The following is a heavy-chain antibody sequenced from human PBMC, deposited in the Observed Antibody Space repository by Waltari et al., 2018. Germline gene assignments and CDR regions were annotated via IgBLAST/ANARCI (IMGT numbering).Heavy chain of an antibody. V-gene: IGHV4-4*02. CDR2: VHRSGRT. CDR1: GDSMSDSMSDRYW. D-gene: IGHD2-15*01. Sequence: QLQLQQSGPGLVKPSESLSLTCAVSGDSMSDSMSDRYWWNWVRQPPGKGLEWIGQVHRSGRTHYNPSLESRVTVSIDTSNNKFSLRVSSATAADTAMYYCARDRGRGLYLDSWGQGTLVTVSP. J-gene: IGHJ4*02. CDR3: ARDRGRGLYLDS.